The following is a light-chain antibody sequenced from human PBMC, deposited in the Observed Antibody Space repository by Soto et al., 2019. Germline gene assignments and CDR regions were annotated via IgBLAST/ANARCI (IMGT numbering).Light chain of an antibody. CDR1: KHDIVVYHF. J-gene: IGLJ1*01. V-gene: IGLV2-8*01. CDR2: EVV. Sequence: QSALTSPRSAFGSPGKSVTLPCTGTKHDIVVYHFVSWYQHHPGKAPRLIISEVVQRPSGVPDRFSGSKSGNTASLTVSGLQAADEADYVCKSYAGSNTYVSGSGTKVTVL. CDR3: KSYAGSNTYV.